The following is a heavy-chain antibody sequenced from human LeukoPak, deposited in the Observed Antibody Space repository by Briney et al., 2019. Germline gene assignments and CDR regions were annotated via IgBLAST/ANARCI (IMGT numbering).Heavy chain of an antibody. D-gene: IGHD3-22*01. V-gene: IGHV3-23*01. CDR3: AKPNYYDSSGYPSRDY. Sequence: GGSLRLSCAASGFTFSSYAMSLVRQAPGKGLEWVSAISGSGGSTYYADSVKGRFTISRDNSKNTLYLQMNSLRAEDTAVYYCAKPNYYDSSGYPSRDYWGQGTLVTVSS. CDR1: GFTFSSYA. J-gene: IGHJ4*02. CDR2: ISGSGGST.